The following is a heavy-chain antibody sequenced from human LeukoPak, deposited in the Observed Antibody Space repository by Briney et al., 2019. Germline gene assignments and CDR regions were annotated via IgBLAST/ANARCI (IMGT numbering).Heavy chain of an antibody. J-gene: IGHJ4*02. CDR2: INHSGST. CDR1: GGSFSGYY. D-gene: IGHD3-10*01. Sequence: SETLSLTCADYGGSFSGYYWSWIRQPPGKGLEWIGEINHSGSTNYNPSLKSRVTISVDTSKNQFSLKLSSVTAADTAVYYCARGRYYGSGSDFDYCGQGTLVTVSS. CDR3: ARGRYYGSGSDFDY. V-gene: IGHV4-34*01.